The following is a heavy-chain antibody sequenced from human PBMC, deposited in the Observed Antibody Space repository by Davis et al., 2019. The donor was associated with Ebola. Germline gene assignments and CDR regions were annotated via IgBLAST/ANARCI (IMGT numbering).Heavy chain of an antibody. D-gene: IGHD3-22*01. CDR1: GYTFTSYD. Sequence: AASVKVSCKASGYTFTSYDINWVRQATGQGSEWMGWMNPNSGNTGYAQKFQGRVTMSRDTSMNTAYMELSSLRSEDTAVYYCARRRWSSSGCIFSWGQGTMVTVSS. CDR3: ARRRWSSSGCIFS. CDR2: MNPNSGNT. V-gene: IGHV1-8*01. J-gene: IGHJ3*01.